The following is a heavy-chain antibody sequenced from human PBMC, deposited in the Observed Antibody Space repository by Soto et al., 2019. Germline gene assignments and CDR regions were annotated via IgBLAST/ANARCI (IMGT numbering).Heavy chain of an antibody. CDR3: AILGITGTTEGEYYFDY. V-gene: IGHV1-18*01. CDR2: IRADNGNT. Sequence: ASVKVSCKASGYTFTTSSITWVRQAPGQGLEWMGWIRADNGNTNYAQKLQDRVTMTTDTSTSTAYMELRSLRAEDTAVYYCAILGITGTTEGEYYFDYWGQGTLVTVSS. J-gene: IGHJ4*02. D-gene: IGHD1-20*01. CDR1: GYTFTTSS.